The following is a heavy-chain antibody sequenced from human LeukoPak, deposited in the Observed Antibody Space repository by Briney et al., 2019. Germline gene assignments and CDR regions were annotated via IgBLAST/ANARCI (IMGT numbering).Heavy chain of an antibody. Sequence: PSETLSLTCTVSGGSFNTYYWSWIRQPSGKGLEWLGYIYYSGSTNYNPSLKSRVTISGDTSKNQFSLRLSSVTAADTAVYYCARASYSYDINGWVPFDYWGQGTLVTVSS. V-gene: IGHV4-59*08. CDR3: ARASYSYDINGWVPFDY. D-gene: IGHD3-22*01. CDR1: GGSFNTYY. J-gene: IGHJ4*02. CDR2: IYYSGST.